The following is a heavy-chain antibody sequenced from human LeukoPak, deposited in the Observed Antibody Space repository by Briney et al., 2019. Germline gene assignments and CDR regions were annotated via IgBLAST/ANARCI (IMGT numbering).Heavy chain of an antibody. V-gene: IGHV3-48*03. CDR3: ARDTAYCSGGSCYYNWFDP. CDR2: ISSSGSTI. J-gene: IGHJ5*02. Sequence: PGGSLRLSCAASGFTFSSYEMNWVRQAPGKGLEWVSYISSSGSTIYYADSVKGRFTISRDNAKNSLYLQMNSLRAEDTAVYYCARDTAYCSGGSCYYNWFDPWGQGTLVTVSS. D-gene: IGHD2-15*01. CDR1: GFTFSSYE.